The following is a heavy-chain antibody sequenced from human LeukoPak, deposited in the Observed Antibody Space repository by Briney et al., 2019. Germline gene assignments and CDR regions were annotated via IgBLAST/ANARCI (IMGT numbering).Heavy chain of an antibody. Sequence: PGGSLRLSCAASGFTFSSYEMNWVRQAPEKGLEWISYISSSGSTIYYADSVKGRFTISRDNSKNTLFLQMNSLRAEDTAVYYCAKGYYGSGSYGWFDYWGQGTLVTVSS. V-gene: IGHV3-48*03. J-gene: IGHJ4*02. CDR1: GFTFSSYE. D-gene: IGHD3-10*01. CDR2: ISSSGSTI. CDR3: AKGYYGSGSYGWFDY.